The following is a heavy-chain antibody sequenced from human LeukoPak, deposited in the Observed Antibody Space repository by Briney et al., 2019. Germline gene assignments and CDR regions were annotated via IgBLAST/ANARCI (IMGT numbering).Heavy chain of an antibody. CDR1: GFTFSSYA. CDR2: ISGSGGST. CDR3: AREGLLWFGELSGFDY. V-gene: IGHV3-23*01. J-gene: IGHJ4*02. D-gene: IGHD3-10*01. Sequence: GGSLRLSCAASGFTFSSYAMSWVRQAPGKGLEWVSAISGSGGSTYYADSVKGRFTISRDNAKNSLYLQMNSLRAEDTAVYYCAREGLLWFGELSGFDYWGQGTLVTVSS.